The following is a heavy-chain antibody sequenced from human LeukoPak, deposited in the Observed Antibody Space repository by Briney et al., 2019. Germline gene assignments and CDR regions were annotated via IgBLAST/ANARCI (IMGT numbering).Heavy chain of an antibody. Sequence: SETLSLTCTVSGGSISSYYWSWIRQPPEKGLEWIGYIYYSGSTNYNPSLKSRVTISVDTSKNQFSLKLSSVTAADTAVYYCARERYYDSSGSLNWFDPWGQGTLVTVSS. V-gene: IGHV4-59*01. D-gene: IGHD3-22*01. CDR1: GGSISSYY. CDR3: ARERYYDSSGSLNWFDP. CDR2: IYYSGST. J-gene: IGHJ5*02.